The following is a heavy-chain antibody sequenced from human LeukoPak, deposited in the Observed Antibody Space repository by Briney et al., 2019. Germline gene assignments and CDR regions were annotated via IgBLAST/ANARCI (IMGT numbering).Heavy chain of an antibody. Sequence: GGSLRLSCAASGFTFSSYGMHWVRQAPGKGLEWVAVISYDGSNKYYADSVKGRFTISRDNSKNTLYLQMNSLRAEDTAVYYCAKDLRQQLPRGAFDIWGQGTMVTVSS. V-gene: IGHV3-30*18. CDR2: ISYDGSNK. D-gene: IGHD6-13*01. CDR1: GFTFSSYG. CDR3: AKDLRQQLPRGAFDI. J-gene: IGHJ3*02.